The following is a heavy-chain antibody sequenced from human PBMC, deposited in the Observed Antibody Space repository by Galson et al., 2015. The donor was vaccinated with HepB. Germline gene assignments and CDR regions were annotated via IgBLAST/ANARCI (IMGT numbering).Heavy chain of an antibody. CDR1: GFTFNFFA. D-gene: IGHD3-10*01. CDR2: ISHDGSDT. Sequence: SLRLSCAASGFTFNFFAINWVRQAPGKGLEWVAVISHDGSDTYYADSVKGRFTISRDDSKSTLYLQMNSLRVEDTAVYYCAKDPDYYGAGSYPYHGMDVWGQGTTVTVSS. V-gene: IGHV3-30*04. CDR3: AKDPDYYGAGSYPYHGMDV. J-gene: IGHJ6*02.